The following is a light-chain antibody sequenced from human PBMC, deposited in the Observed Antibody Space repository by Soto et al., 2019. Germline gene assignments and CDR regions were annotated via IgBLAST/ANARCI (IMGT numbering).Light chain of an antibody. CDR3: QSYDTRLSGSV. Sequence: QSVLTQPPSVSGAPGQRVTISCTGSSSNIGADYDVHWYKQLPGTAPKLLIYDNRHRPSGVPDRFSGSKSGTSASLAITGLQAEDEADYYCQSYDTRLSGSVFGGGTKLTVL. V-gene: IGLV1-40*01. CDR1: SSNIGADYD. J-gene: IGLJ2*01. CDR2: DNR.